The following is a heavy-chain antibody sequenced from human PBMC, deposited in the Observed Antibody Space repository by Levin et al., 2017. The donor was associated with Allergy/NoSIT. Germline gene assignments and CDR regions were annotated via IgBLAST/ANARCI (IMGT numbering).Heavy chain of an antibody. CDR1: GYIFNEYW. CDR3: ARDGIAFCTPLRYYYMDV. Sequence: ASVKVSCKASGYIFNEYWMHWVRQAPGQGLEWMGRINPNNGGTNYAQKFQGRVTINRDTSISTVYMELSRLRSDDSAVYYLARDGIAFCTPLRYYYMDVWGKGTTVTVS. CDR2: INPNNGGT. J-gene: IGHJ6*03. V-gene: IGHV1-2*06. D-gene: IGHD2-8*01.